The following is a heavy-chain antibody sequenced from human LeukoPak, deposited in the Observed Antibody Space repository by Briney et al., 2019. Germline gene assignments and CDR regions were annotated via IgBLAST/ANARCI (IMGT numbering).Heavy chain of an antibody. CDR3: ARDDFVDVAMVRLYH. D-gene: IGHD5-18*01. V-gene: IGHV4-4*02. CDR1: GGSISSTNL. Sequence: SETLSLTCAVSGGSISSTNLWNWVRQPPGKGLEWIGEIYHSGSTNYNPSLKSRVSISIDKSKNQFSLKLSSVTAADTAIYYCARDDFVDVAMVRLYHWGQGTLVTVSS. CDR2: IYHSGST. J-gene: IGHJ5*02.